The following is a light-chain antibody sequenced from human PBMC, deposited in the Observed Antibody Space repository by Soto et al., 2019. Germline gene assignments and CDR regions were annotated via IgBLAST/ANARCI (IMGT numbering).Light chain of an antibody. CDR2: VNSDGSH. CDR1: SGHSNYA. V-gene: IGLV4-69*01. Sequence: QLVLTQSPSASASLGASVKLTCTLSSGHSNYAIAWHQQQPEKGPRFLMKVNSDGSHIKGDGIPDHFSGSSSGAERYLTISSLQSEDEAVYYCQTWGTGVVFGGGTKLTVL. CDR3: QTWGTGVV. J-gene: IGLJ2*01.